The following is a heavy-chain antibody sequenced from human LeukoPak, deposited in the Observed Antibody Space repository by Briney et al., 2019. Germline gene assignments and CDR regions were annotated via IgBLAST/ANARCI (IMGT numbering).Heavy chain of an antibody. Sequence: SETLSLTCAVYGGSFSGYYWSWIRQPPGKGLEWIGGINHSGSTNYNPSLKSRVTISVDTSKNQFSLKLSSVTAADTAVYYCARGNHYYDSSGYYRDAFDIWGQGTMVTVSS. J-gene: IGHJ3*02. CDR3: ARGNHYYDSSGYYRDAFDI. CDR1: GGSFSGYY. V-gene: IGHV4-34*01. D-gene: IGHD3-22*01. CDR2: INHSGST.